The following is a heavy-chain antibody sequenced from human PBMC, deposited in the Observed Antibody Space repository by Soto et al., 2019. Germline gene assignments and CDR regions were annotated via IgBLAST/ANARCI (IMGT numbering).Heavy chain of an antibody. J-gene: IGHJ5*02. V-gene: IGHV1-18*01. D-gene: IGHD2-15*01. Sequence: ASVKVSCKASGYSFTSYGISWVRQAPGQGLEWMGWISGYNGNTNYAQKVQGRVTMTTDTSTSTAYMELRSLRSDDTAVYYCASDKGDCTGGSCYRNRFDPCGPGTLVTVSS. CDR3: ASDKGDCTGGSCYRNRFDP. CDR1: GYSFTSYG. CDR2: ISGYNGNT.